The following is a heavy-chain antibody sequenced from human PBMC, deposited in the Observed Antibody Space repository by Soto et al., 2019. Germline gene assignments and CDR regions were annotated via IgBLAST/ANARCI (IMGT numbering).Heavy chain of an antibody. CDR1: GGSISSGGYY. CDR2: IYYSGST. V-gene: IGHV4-31*03. D-gene: IGHD3-16*02. J-gene: IGHJ4*02. CDR3: ASSYDYIWGSYRPYYFDY. Sequence: SETLSLTCTVSGGSISSGGYYWSWIRQHPGKGLEWIGYIYYSGSTYYNPSLKSRVTISVDTSKNQFSLKLSSVTAADTAVYYCASSYDYIWGSYRPYYFDYWGQGTLVTVSS.